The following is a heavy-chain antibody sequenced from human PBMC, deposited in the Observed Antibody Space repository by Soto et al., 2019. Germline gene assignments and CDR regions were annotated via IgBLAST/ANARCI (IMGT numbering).Heavy chain of an antibody. Sequence: GGSLRLSCAASGFDFSKYWMHWVRQAPGKGLVCVSRLKSDGSVTSYADSVKGRFTISRDNAKNTVYLQMNSLRVEDTAVYYCATEALYNYGLDNWGQGTLVTVSS. CDR1: GFDFSKYW. CDR3: ATEALYNYGLDN. V-gene: IGHV3-74*01. CDR2: LKSDGSVT. J-gene: IGHJ4*02. D-gene: IGHD5-18*01.